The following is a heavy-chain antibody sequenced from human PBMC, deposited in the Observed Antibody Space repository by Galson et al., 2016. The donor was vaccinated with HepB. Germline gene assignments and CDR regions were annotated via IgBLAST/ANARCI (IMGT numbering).Heavy chain of an antibody. V-gene: IGHV1-18*04. J-gene: IGHJ4*02. CDR2: ISAHNGHT. D-gene: IGHD3-9*01. CDR3: ARGGLGSYFDGSGC. Sequence: SVKVSCKASGYIFSDYSITWVRQAPGQGLEWMGWISAHNGHTDYSQKVQGRVTMTTDTSTSTAYMDLRTLRADDTAVYYCARGGLGSYFDGSGCWGQGTLVTVSS. CDR1: GYIFSDYS.